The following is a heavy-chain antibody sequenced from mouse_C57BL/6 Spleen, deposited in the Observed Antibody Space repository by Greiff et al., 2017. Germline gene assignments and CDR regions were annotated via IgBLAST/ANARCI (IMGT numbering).Heavy chain of an antibody. Sequence: VKLVESGPELVKPGASVKISCKASGYAFSSSWMNWVKQRPGKGLEWIGRIYPGDGDTNYNGKFKGKATLTADKSSSTAYMPLSSLTSEDSAVYFCARSDDGYYPYWYFDVWGTGTTVTVSS. CDR2: IYPGDGDT. D-gene: IGHD2-3*01. CDR1: GYAFSSSW. V-gene: IGHV1-82*01. J-gene: IGHJ1*03. CDR3: ARSDDGYYPYWYFDV.